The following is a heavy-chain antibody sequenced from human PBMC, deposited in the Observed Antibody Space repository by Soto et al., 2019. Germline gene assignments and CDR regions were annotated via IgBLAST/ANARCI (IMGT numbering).Heavy chain of an antibody. CDR2: ISSSSSYI. CDR1: GFTFSSYS. J-gene: IGHJ4*02. CDR3: ARDLFGRYLIPAAILGSGDY. D-gene: IGHD2-2*01. V-gene: IGHV3-21*01. Sequence: PGRSLRLSCAASGFTFSSYSMNWVRQAPGKGLEWVSSISSSSSYIYYADSVKGRFTISRDNAKNSLYLQMNSLRAEDTAVYYCARDLFGRYLIPAAILGSGDYWGQGTLVTVSS.